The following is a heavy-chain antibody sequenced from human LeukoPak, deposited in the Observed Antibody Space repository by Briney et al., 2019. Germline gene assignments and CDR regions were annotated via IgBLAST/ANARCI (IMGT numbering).Heavy chain of an antibody. CDR2: INPNSGGT. Sequence: ASVKVSCKASGYTFTGYYMHWVRQAPGQGLEWMGWINPNSGGTNYAQKFQGRVTMTRDTSISTAYMELSRLRSDDTAVYYCARAFDSGYDLSWFDPWGQGTLVTVSS. V-gene: IGHV1-2*02. CDR3: ARAFDSGYDLSWFDP. D-gene: IGHD5-12*01. J-gene: IGHJ5*02. CDR1: GYTFTGYY.